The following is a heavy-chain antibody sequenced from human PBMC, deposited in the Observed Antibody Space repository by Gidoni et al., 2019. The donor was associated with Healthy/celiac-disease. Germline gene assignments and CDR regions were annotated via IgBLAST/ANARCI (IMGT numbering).Heavy chain of an antibody. CDR1: GFTLRSSE. Sequence: EGQLVESGGGVVQPGGSLRRSWSASGFTLRSSESNWVRQDPGKGLGWVSYISIRGSTIYYADAVKGRFTSSRDNAKNSLYLQMNSLRAEDTAVYYCARIDRYSSVDYWGQGTLVTVSS. D-gene: IGHD6-25*01. CDR3: ARIDRYSSVDY. J-gene: IGHJ4*02. CDR2: ISIRGSTI. V-gene: IGHV3-48*03.